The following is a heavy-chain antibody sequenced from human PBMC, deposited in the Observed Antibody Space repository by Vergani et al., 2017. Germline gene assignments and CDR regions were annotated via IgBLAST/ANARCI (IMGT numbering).Heavy chain of an antibody. J-gene: IGHJ4*02. CDR2: ISSSSSYI. D-gene: IGHD4-17*01. V-gene: IGHV3-21*01. CDR1: GFTFSSYS. CDR3: AKDASTVPYIDY. Sequence: EVQLVESGGGLVKPGGSLRLSCAASGFTFSSYSMNWVRQAPGKGLEWVSSISSSSSYIYYADSVKGRFTISRDNSKNTLCLQMNSLRAEDTAVYYCAKDASTVPYIDYSSQGTLVTVSS.